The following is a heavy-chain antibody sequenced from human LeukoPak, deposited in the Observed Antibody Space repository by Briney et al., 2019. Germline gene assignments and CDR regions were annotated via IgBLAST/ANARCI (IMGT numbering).Heavy chain of an antibody. CDR1: GFTFSSYS. CDR2: ISSSSSYI. J-gene: IGHJ4*01. D-gene: IGHD5-12*01. Sequence: GGSLRLSCAASGFTFSSYSMNWVRQAPGKGLEWVSSISSSSSYIYYADSLKGRFTISRDNAKNSLYLQMNSLRAEDTAVYYCARGERYSGYESLGDYWGHGTLVTVSS. V-gene: IGHV3-21*01. CDR3: ARGERYSGYESLGDY.